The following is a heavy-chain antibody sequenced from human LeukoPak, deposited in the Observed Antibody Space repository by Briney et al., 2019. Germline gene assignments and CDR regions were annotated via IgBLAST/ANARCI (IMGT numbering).Heavy chain of an antibody. CDR2: INPSGGST. CDR1: GYTFTSYY. D-gene: IGHD3-22*01. J-gene: IGHJ4*02. V-gene: IGHV1-46*01. CDR3: ARDHSDYYDSSGYSPDY. Sequence: ASVRVSCKASGYTFTSYYMHWVRQAPGQGLEWMGIINPSGGSTSYAQKFQGRVTMTRDTSTSTVYMELSSLRSEDTAVYYCARDHSDYYDSSGYSPDYWGQGTLVTVSS.